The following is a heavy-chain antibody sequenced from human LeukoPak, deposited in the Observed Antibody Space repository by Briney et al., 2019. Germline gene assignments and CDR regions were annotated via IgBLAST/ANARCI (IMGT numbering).Heavy chain of an antibody. V-gene: IGHV3-30-3*01. Sequence: GRSLRLSCAASGFTSSSYAMHWVRQAPGKGLEWVAVISYDGSNKYYADSVKGRFTISRDNSKNTLYLQMNSLRAEDTAVYYCAREWFGLDYWGQGTLVTVSS. CDR1: GFTSSSYA. J-gene: IGHJ4*02. D-gene: IGHD3-10*01. CDR2: ISYDGSNK. CDR3: AREWFGLDY.